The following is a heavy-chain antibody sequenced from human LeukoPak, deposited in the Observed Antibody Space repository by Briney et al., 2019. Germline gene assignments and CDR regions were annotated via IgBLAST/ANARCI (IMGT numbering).Heavy chain of an antibody. CDR3: ARGGSGSRGDWVDP. V-gene: IGHV4-39*01. CDR2: ICSTGRT. J-gene: IGHJ5*02. D-gene: IGHD3-10*01. Sequence: SETLSLTCTVSGGSITSSTYYCGWIRQPPGKGLEWIECICSTGRTYYNPSLKSRVTISVDTYKNQFSLKLSSVTAADTAVYYCARGGSGSRGDWVDPWGQGTLVTVSS. CDR1: GGSITSSTYY.